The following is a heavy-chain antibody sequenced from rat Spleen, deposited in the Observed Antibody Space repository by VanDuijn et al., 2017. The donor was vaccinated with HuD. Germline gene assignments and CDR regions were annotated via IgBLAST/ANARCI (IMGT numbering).Heavy chain of an antibody. Sequence: QVRLKESGPRLLQPSQTLSVTCTVSGFSVTSYHVSWIRQPLGKGLGWIGIMWKGGCTDYNSSLKSRLSISRETSKNQVFLEMNTLQTDDAGRYYSAATIRGVMDAWGQGASVAVSS. CDR2: MWKGGCT. V-gene: IGHV2-61*01. J-gene: IGHJ4*01. CDR1: GFSVTSYH. D-gene: IGHD1-10*01. CDR3: AATIRGVMDA.